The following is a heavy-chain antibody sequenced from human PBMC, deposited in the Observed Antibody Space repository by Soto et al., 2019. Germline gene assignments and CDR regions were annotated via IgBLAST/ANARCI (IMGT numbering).Heavy chain of an antibody. J-gene: IGHJ4*02. CDR1: GFTFSSYG. CDR2: IWYDGSNK. CDR3: VRVSSGETFLIDY. D-gene: IGHD3-10*01. Sequence: QVQLVESGGGVVQPGRSQRLSCAASGFTFSSYGMHWVRQAPGKGLEWVAVIWYDGSNKYYADSVKGRFTISRDNSKNTLYLQMNSLSAEDTAVYYCVRVSSGETFLIDYWGQGTLVTVSS. V-gene: IGHV3-33*01.